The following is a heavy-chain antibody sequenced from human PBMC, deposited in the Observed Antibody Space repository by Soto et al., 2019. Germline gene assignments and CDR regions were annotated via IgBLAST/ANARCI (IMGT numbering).Heavy chain of an antibody. D-gene: IGHD1-26*01. CDR3: ARAPIWGPTGDLDY. Sequence: QVQLEQSGAEVKKPGASVKVSCKASGYIFTAYSMHWVRRAPGQGLQWMGVVNPSGGSTNYAQKFQGRITLTRDTSRNTAYMELTTLRFDDTAVYYCARAPIWGPTGDLDYWGQGSLAIVST. J-gene: IGHJ4*02. CDR2: VNPSGGST. CDR1: GYIFTAYS. V-gene: IGHV1-46*01.